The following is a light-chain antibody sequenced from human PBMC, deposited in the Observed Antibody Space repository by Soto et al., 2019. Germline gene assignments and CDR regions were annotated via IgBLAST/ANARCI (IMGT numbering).Light chain of an antibody. V-gene: IGKV3-20*01. Sequence: EIVLTQSPGTLSLSPGDRAALSCRASQTVGSDFLAWYQQKPGQAPRLFIYGASSRATGIPDRFSGSGSGTDFTLTISRLEPEDFAVYYCQQYGSSPRTFGQGTKVDIK. J-gene: IGKJ1*01. CDR1: QTVGSDF. CDR3: QQYGSSPRT. CDR2: GAS.